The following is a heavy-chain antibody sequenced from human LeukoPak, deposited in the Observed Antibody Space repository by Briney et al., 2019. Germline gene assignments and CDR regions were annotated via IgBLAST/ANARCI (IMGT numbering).Heavy chain of an antibody. CDR1: GFTFSSYW. CDR2: INSDGSST. Sequence: GGSLRLSCAASGFTFSSYWMHWVRQAPGKGLVWVSRINSDGSSTSYADSVKGRFTISRDNAKNTLYLQMNSLRAEDTAVYYCARVNLRFDAFDIWGQGTTVTVSS. V-gene: IGHV3-74*01. CDR3: ARVNLRFDAFDI. D-gene: IGHD3-3*01. J-gene: IGHJ3*02.